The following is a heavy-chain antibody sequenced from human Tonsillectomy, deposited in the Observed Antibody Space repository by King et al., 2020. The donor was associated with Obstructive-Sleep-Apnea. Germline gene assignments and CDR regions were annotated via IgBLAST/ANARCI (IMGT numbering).Heavy chain of an antibody. J-gene: IGHJ3*02. Sequence: EVQLVESGEGLVPPGGSLRLSCVTSGFTFSDYAMNWVRQTPGKGLEWVSAVSRGGDKTYYADSVKGRFTISRDNSENTVYLQMNSVRAEDTAVYYCAKKKWGDSFPGHDAFDMWGQGKMVSVFS. V-gene: IGHV3-23*04. D-gene: IGHD1-26*01. CDR1: GFTFSDYA. CDR2: VSRGGDKT. CDR3: AKKKWGDSFPGHDAFDM.